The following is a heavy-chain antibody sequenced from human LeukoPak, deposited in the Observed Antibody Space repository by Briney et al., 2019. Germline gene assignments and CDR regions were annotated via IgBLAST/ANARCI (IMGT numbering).Heavy chain of an antibody. CDR1: GFTFSSYA. V-gene: IGHV3-30-3*01. J-gene: IGHJ4*02. CDR3: ARVSVITFGGVIVDNFDY. CDR2: ISYDGSNK. D-gene: IGHD3-16*02. Sequence: GRSLRLSCAASGFTFSSYAMHWVRQAPGKGLEWVAVISYDGSNKYYADSVKGRFTISRDNAKNSLYLQMNSLRAEDTAVYYCARVSVITFGGVIVDNFDYWGQGTLVTVSS.